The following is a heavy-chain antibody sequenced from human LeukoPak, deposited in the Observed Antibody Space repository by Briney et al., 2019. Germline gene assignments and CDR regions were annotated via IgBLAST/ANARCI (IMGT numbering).Heavy chain of an antibody. V-gene: IGHV4-34*01. CDR1: GGSFSGYY. CDR3: ARVAGYCSSTSCSPFDY. D-gene: IGHD2-2*01. Sequence: PSETLSLTCAVYGGSFSGYYWSWIRQPPGKGLEWIGEINHSGSTNYNPSLKSRVTISVDTSKNQFSLKLSSVTAAETAVYYCARVAGYCSSTSCSPFDYWGQGTLVTVSS. CDR2: INHSGST. J-gene: IGHJ4*02.